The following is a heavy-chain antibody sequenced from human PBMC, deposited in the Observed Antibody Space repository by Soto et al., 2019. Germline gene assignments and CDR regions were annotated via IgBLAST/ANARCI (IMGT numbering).Heavy chain of an antibody. D-gene: IGHD3-16*01. CDR1: GYTFTSYG. J-gene: IGHJ4*02. CDR3: ARHFLGDDYIWGSLYYFDY. V-gene: IGHV1-18*01. CDR2: ISAYNGNT. Sequence: ASVKVSCKASGYTFTSYGISWVRQAPGQGLEWMGWISAYNGNTNYAQKLQGRVTMTTDTSTSTAYMELRSLRSDDTAVYYCARHFLGDDYIWGSLYYFDYWGQGTLVTVSS.